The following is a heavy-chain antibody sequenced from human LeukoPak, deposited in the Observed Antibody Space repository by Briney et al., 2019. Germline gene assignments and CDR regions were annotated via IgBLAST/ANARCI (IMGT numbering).Heavy chain of an antibody. Sequence: GASVKVSCKASGYTFTSYYMHWVRQAPGQGLEWLAVINPTGGSTSYAQKFQGRVTMTRDTSTSTVYMELSSLRSEDTAVYYCARGGNYDILTGNPNLDYWGQGTLVTVSS. D-gene: IGHD3-9*01. J-gene: IGHJ4*02. CDR1: GYTFTSYY. CDR3: ARGGNYDILTGNPNLDY. CDR2: INPTGGST. V-gene: IGHV1-46*01.